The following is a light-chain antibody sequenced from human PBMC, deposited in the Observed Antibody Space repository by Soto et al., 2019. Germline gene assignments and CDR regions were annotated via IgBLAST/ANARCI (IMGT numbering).Light chain of an antibody. CDR3: QQRNDWPLT. V-gene: IGKV3-11*01. J-gene: IGKJ4*01. CDR2: DAS. CDR1: QSVGRS. Sequence: EIVLTQSPATLSLSPGERATLSCWASQSVGRSLAWYQQKPGQAPRLLINDASNRATGIPARFGGSGSGTDFTLTISSLEPEDLAVYYCQQRNDWPLTFVGGTKVEIK.